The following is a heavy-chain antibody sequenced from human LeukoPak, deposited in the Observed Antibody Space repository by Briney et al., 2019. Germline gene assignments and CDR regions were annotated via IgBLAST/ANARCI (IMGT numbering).Heavy chain of an antibody. J-gene: IGHJ5*02. CDR3: AGTSLGWFDP. CDR1: GGSISSSSYY. V-gene: IGHV4-39*01. CDR2: IYYSGST. Sequence: SETLSLTCTVSGGSISSSSYYWGWIRQPPGKGLEWIGSIYYSGSTYYNPSLKSRVTISVDTSKNQFSLKLSSVTAADTAVYYCAGTSLGWFDPWGQGTLVTVSS.